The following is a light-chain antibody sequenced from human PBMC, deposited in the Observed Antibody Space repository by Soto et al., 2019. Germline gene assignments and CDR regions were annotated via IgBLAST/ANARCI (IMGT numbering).Light chain of an antibody. CDR2: DAS. J-gene: IGKJ3*01. Sequence: EIVLTQSPATLSLSPGERATLSCRASQSVSSYLAWYQQKPGQAPRLLIYDASNRATGIPAGFSGSGSGTDFTLTISSLEPEDFAVYYGQQRSNWPPVFTFGPGTKVDIK. CDR3: QQRSNWPPVFT. V-gene: IGKV3-11*01. CDR1: QSVSSY.